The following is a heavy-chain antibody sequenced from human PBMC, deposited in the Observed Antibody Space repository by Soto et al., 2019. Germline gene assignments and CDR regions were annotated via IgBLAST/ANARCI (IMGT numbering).Heavy chain of an antibody. V-gene: IGHV4-39*01. Sequence: PSETLSLTCPVSGGSISNSSYYWGWIRRPPGKGLEWIGTIYYSGSTYYNPSLKSRLTISVDTSKNQFSLKLSSVTAADTALYCAKVSSSWYAGFFDLWGQGTLVTVSS. CDR2: IYYSGST. CDR1: GGSISNSSYY. CDR3: AKVSSSWYAGFFDL. J-gene: IGHJ4*02. D-gene: IGHD6-13*01.